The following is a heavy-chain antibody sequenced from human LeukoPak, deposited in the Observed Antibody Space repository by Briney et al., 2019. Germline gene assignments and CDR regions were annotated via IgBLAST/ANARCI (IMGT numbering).Heavy chain of an antibody. CDR3: TTDPGGSGWYYYFDY. D-gene: IGHD6-19*01. CDR2: IKNKTDGGTT. Sequence: PGGSLRLSCAASGFTFSNAWMSWVRQAPGKGLEWVGRIKNKTDGGTTDYAAPVKGRFTISRDDSKNTLYLQMNSLKTEDTAVYYCTTDPGGSGWYYYFDYWGQGTLVTVSS. V-gene: IGHV3-15*01. CDR1: GFTFSNAW. J-gene: IGHJ4*02.